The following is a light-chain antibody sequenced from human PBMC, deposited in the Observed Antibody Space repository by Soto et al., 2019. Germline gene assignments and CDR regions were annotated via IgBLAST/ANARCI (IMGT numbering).Light chain of an antibody. CDR2: SAS. CDR3: QQGHNWPLT. J-gene: IGKJ2*01. V-gene: IGKV3-15*01. Sequence: EIVMTQSPATLYVSPGERATLSCRASQSISTEFAWYQQKPGQPPRLLIYSASTRATGVPARFTGSGSGSEFTLTISGLQSEDFAVYYCQQGHNWPLTFGQGTRLEI. CDR1: QSISTE.